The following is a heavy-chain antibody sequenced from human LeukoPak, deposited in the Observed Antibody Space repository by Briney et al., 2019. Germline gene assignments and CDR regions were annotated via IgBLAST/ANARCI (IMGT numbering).Heavy chain of an antibody. D-gene: IGHD5-18*01. CDR3: ARPPNPESGYIYGSYYFDY. CDR2: ISYDGSNK. Sequence: GGSLRLSCAASGFTFSSYAMHWVRQAPGKGLEWVAVISYDGSNKYYADSVKGRFTISRDNSKNTLYLQMNSLRAEDTAVYYCARPPNPESGYIYGSYYFDYWGQGTLVTVSS. CDR1: GFTFSSYA. J-gene: IGHJ4*02. V-gene: IGHV3-30*04.